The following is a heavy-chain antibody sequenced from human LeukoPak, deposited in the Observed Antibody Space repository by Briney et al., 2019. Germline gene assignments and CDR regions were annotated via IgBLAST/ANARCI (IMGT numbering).Heavy chain of an antibody. J-gene: IGHJ4*02. Sequence: SETLSLTCAVYGGSFSGYYWSWIRQPPGKGLEWIGEINHSGSTNYNPSLKSRVTISVDTSKNQFSLKLSSVTAADTAVYYCARAGSGAYGSGREGDYWGQGTLVTVSS. CDR3: ARAGSGAYGSGREGDY. D-gene: IGHD3-10*01. CDR2: INHSGST. V-gene: IGHV4-34*01. CDR1: GGSFSGYY.